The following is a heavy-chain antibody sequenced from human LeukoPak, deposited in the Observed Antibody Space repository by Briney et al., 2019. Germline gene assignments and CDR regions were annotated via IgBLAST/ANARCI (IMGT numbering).Heavy chain of an antibody. CDR1: GYTFTGNY. CDR3: ARGAGSSWFDY. J-gene: IGHJ4*02. D-gene: IGHD6-13*01. V-gene: IGHV1-2*02. Sequence: ASLKVSCKASGYTFTGNYIHWVRQAPGQGLEWMGWINPNNGGTVYAQRFQGRVTMTRDTSISTAYMDLNRLTSDDTAVYYCARGAGSSWFDYWGQGTLVTVSS. CDR2: INPNNGGT.